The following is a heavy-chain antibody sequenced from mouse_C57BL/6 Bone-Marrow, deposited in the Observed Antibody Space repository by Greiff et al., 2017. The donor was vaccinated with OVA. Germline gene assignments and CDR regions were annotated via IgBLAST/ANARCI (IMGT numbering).Heavy chain of an antibody. CDR3: ARDYGSSLYYFDY. CDR2: INPNNGGT. J-gene: IGHJ2*01. CDR1: GYTFTDYN. D-gene: IGHD1-1*01. V-gene: IGHV1-22*01. Sequence: EVQLQQSGPELVKPGASVKMSCKASGYTFTDYNMPWVKQSHGKSLEWIGYINPNNGGTSYNQKFKGKATLTVNKSSSTAYMELRSLTSEDSAVYYCARDYGSSLYYFDYWGQGTTLTVSS.